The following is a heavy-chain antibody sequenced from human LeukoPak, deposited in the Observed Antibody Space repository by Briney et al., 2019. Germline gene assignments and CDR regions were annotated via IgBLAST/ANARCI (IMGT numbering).Heavy chain of an antibody. Sequence: PGGSLRLSCAASGFTFSTYAMSWVRQAPGKGLEWVSAISGSGDNNDNTYYADSVKGQFTISRDNSKNTPYLQMSSLRAEDAAVYYCAKSGSTSWYLDYWGQGTLVTVSS. J-gene: IGHJ4*02. CDR2: ISGSGDNNDNT. CDR3: AKSGSTSWYLDY. CDR1: GFTFSTYA. V-gene: IGHV3-23*01. D-gene: IGHD6-13*01.